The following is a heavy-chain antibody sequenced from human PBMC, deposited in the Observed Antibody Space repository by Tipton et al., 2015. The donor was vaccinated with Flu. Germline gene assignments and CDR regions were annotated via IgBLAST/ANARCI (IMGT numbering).Heavy chain of an antibody. V-gene: IGHV4-39*02. D-gene: IGHD3-10*01. J-gene: IGHJ4*02. CDR1: GGSISNSSYF. CDR3: ARGSGSYLTYFDY. CDR2: IYYRGNT. Sequence: TLSLTCTVSGGSISNSSYFWGWIRQPPGKGLEWIGSIYYRGNTYYNPSLKSRVTISVDTSKNHFSLRLSSVTAADTAVYYCARGSGSYLTYFDYWGQGTQVTVSS.